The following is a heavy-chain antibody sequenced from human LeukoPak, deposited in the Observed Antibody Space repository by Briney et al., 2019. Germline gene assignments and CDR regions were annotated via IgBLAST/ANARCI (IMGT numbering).Heavy chain of an antibody. V-gene: IGHV3-20*04. Sequence: GGSLRLSCAASGFTFDDYGMSWVRQAPGKGLEWVSGINWNGGSTGYADSVKGRFTISRDNAKNTPYLQMNSLRVEDTAVYYCARDYCSGGSCYYYWGQGTLATVSS. CDR3: ARDYCSGGSCYYY. D-gene: IGHD2-15*01. J-gene: IGHJ4*02. CDR1: GFTFDDYG. CDR2: INWNGGST.